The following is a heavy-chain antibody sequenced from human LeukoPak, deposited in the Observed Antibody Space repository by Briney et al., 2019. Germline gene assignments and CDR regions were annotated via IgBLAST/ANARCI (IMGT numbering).Heavy chain of an antibody. D-gene: IGHD5-18*01. J-gene: IGHJ4*02. CDR1: GFTFSSYS. Sequence: PGGSLRLSCAASGFTFSSYSMNWVRQAPGKGLEWVSSISSSSSYMYYADSVKGRFTISRDNAKNSLYLQMNSLRAEDTAVYYCARWTVDTAMAPGYWGQGTLVTVSS. CDR2: ISSSSSYM. V-gene: IGHV3-21*01. CDR3: ARWTVDTAMAPGY.